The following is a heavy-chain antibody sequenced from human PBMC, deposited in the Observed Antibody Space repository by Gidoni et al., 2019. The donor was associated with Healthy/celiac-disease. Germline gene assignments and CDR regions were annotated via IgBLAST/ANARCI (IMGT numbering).Heavy chain of an antibody. CDR2: ISYDGSNK. V-gene: IGHV3-30-3*01. CDR3: ARAFSGYSSGCPDP. J-gene: IGHJ5*02. CDR1: GFTFSSHA. Sequence: QVQPVESGGGVVQPRRSRTRPCAASGFTFSSHAMPRVRQAPGKGLEWVEVISYDGSNKYYADSVKGRFTISRDNSKNTLYLQMNSLRAEDTAVYYCARAFSGYSSGCPDPWGQGTLVTVSS. D-gene: IGHD6-19*01.